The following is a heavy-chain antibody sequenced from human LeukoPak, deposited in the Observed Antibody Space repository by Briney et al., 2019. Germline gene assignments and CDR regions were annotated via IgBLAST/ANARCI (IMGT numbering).Heavy chain of an antibody. CDR1: GFTFSDYY. D-gene: IGHD6-19*01. CDR2: ISSSGSTI. CDR3: ARDPYSSGWYPPYFDY. Sequence: GGSLRLSCAASGFTFSDYYMSWIRQAPGKGLEWVSYISSSGSTIYYADSVKGRFTISRDNAKNSLYLQMNSLRAGDTAVYYCARDPYSSGWYPPYFDYWGQGTLVTVSS. V-gene: IGHV3-11*01. J-gene: IGHJ4*02.